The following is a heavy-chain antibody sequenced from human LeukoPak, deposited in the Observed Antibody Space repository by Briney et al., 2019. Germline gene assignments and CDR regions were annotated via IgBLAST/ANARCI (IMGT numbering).Heavy chain of an antibody. J-gene: IGHJ5*02. CDR2: IYPGDSGT. CDR1: GYSFTSYW. D-gene: IGHD6-13*01. CDR3: ARRRTAAGTYNWFDP. V-gene: IGHV5-51*03. Sequence: GESLKISXKGSGYSFTSYWIGWVRQMPGKGLEWMGIIYPGDSGTRYSPSFQGQVTISADKSISTAYLQWSSLKASDTAMYYCARRRTAAGTYNWFDPWGQGTLVTVSS.